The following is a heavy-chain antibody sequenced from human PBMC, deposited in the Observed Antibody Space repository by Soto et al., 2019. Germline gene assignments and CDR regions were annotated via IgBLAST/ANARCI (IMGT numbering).Heavy chain of an antibody. Sequence: QVQLVESGGGVVQPGRSLRLSCAASGFTFSSYGMHWVRQAPGKGLEWVAVISYDGSNKYYADSVKGRFTISRDTSKNTLYLLMNSLRAEDTAVYYCAQDLQGYDILTAYFYYYYGMDVWGQGTTVTVSS. CDR2: ISYDGSNK. J-gene: IGHJ6*02. CDR3: AQDLQGYDILTAYFYYYYGMDV. V-gene: IGHV3-30*18. CDR1: GFTFSSYG. D-gene: IGHD3-9*01.